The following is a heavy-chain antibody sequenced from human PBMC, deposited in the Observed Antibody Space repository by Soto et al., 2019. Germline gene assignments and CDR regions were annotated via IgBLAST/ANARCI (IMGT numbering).Heavy chain of an antibody. CDR2: IRNKANNYAT. CDR3: ARGWALGELLPGAFDY. CDR1: GFTFRDNY. V-gene: IGHV3-72*01. D-gene: IGHD1-26*01. J-gene: IGHJ4*02. Sequence: EVQLVESGGGLVKPGGSLRLSCAASGFTFRDNYMDWFRQAPGKGLEWVGRIRNKANNYATEYAASVKDRFTISRDDSKNSLYLQMNSLKTEDTAVYYCARGWALGELLPGAFDYWGQGILVTVSS.